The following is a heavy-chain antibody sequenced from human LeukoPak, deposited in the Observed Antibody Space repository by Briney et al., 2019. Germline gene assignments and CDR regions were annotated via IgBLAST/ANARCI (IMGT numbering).Heavy chain of an antibody. CDR2: TYYRSKWYN. Sequence: SQTLSLTCAISGDSVSSNSAAWNWIRQSPSRGLEWLGRTYYRSKWYNDYAVSVKSRITINPDTSKNQFSLQLNSVTPEDTAVYYCASSSSSWYRGWFDPWGQGTLVTVSS. CDR3: ASSSSSWYRGWFDP. CDR1: GDSVSSNSAA. J-gene: IGHJ5*02. V-gene: IGHV6-1*01. D-gene: IGHD6-13*01.